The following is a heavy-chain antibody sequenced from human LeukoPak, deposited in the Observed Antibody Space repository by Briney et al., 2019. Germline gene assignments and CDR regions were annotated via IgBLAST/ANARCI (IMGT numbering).Heavy chain of an antibody. Sequence: SGPTLVNPTQTLTLTCAFSGFSLTTRGVGVGWIRQPPGKALEWLALIYWDDDKRYSPSLKSRLTITKDTSKNQVVLTMTNMDPVDTATYYCAHRREAALFDPWGQGTLVTVSS. CDR1: GFSLTTRGVG. V-gene: IGHV2-5*02. J-gene: IGHJ5*02. CDR3: AHRREAALFDP. D-gene: IGHD6-13*01. CDR2: IYWDDDK.